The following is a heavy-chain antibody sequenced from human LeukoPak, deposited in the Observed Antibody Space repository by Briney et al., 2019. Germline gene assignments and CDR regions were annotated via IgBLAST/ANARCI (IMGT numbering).Heavy chain of an antibody. V-gene: IGHV4-59*01. D-gene: IGHD5-18*01. J-gene: IGHJ5*02. Sequence: KPSETLSLTCTVSGGSISSYYWSWIRQPPGKGLEWIGYIYYSGSTNYNPSLKSRVTISVDTSKNQFSLKLSSVTAADTAVYYCARGRQLWFTNWFDPWGQGTLVTVSS. CDR3: ARGRQLWFTNWFDP. CDR2: IYYSGST. CDR1: GGSISSYY.